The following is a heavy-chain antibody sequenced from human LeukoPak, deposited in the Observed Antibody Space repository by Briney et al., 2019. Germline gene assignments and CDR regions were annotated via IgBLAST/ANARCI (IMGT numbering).Heavy chain of an antibody. CDR3: AKDWDYYDSSGYPYYFDY. J-gene: IGHJ4*02. V-gene: IGHV3-23*01. CDR2: ISDTGGTT. D-gene: IGHD3-22*01. Sequence: GGSLRLSCAASGFTFRSYALSWVRQAPGKGLEWVSGISDTGGTTYYADSVKGRFTISRDNSKNTLYLQMNSLRAEDTAVYYCAKDWDYYDSSGYPYYFDYWGQGTLVTVSS. CDR1: GFTFRSYA.